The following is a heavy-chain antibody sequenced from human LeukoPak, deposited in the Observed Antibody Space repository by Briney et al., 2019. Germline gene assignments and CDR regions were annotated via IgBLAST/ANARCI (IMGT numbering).Heavy chain of an antibody. CDR2: IYYSGTT. J-gene: IGHJ5*02. CDR1: GYSISSGYY. CDR3: ARDRPLLSGWSWFDP. D-gene: IGHD6-19*01. Sequence: SETLPLTCAVSGYSISSGYYWGWIRQPPGKGLEWIGTIYYSGTTFYNPSLKSRVTMSLDTSKNQFSLKLTSVTAADTAVYYCARDRPLLSGWSWFDPWGQGTLVTVYS. V-gene: IGHV4-38-2*02.